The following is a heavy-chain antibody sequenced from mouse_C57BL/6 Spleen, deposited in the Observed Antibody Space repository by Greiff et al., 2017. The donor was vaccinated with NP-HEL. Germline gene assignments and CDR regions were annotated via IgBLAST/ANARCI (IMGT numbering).Heavy chain of an antibody. CDR1: GFSLTSYG. CDR3: ARHAEISYWYFDV. V-gene: IGHV2-6-1*01. CDR2: IWSDGST. J-gene: IGHJ1*03. Sequence: VKLMESGPGLVAPSQSLSITCTVSGFSLTSYGVHWVRQPPGKGLEWLVVIWSDGSTTYNSALKSRLSISKDNSKSQVFLKMNSLQTDDTAMYYCARHAEISYWYFDVWGTGTTVTVSS.